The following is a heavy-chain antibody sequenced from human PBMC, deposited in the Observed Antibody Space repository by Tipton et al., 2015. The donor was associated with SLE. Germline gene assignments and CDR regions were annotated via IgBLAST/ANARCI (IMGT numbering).Heavy chain of an antibody. V-gene: IGHV3-30*18. CDR2: MSYDGSNK. D-gene: IGHD6-13*01. CDR1: GFTFSSYG. Sequence: SLRLSCATSGFTFSSYGMHWVRQPPGKGLEWVAVMSYDGSNKYYADSVKGRFTISRDNSKNTLYLQMNSLRPEDTAVYYCAKERQHLAEWTFDYWGQGTLVTVSS. CDR3: AKERQHLAEWTFDY. J-gene: IGHJ4*02.